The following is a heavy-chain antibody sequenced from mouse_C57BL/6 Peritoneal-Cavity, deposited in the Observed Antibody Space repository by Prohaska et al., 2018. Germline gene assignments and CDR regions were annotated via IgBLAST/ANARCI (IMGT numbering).Heavy chain of an antibody. V-gene: IGHV1-9*01. D-gene: IGHD1-1*01. J-gene: IGHJ2*01. CDR3: ARYYGSSYFGY. Sequence: IEWVKQSPGHGLEWIGEILPGSGSTNYNEKFKGKATFTADTSSNTAYMQLSSLTTEDSAIYYCARYYGSSYFGYWGQGTTLTVSS. CDR2: ILPGSGST.